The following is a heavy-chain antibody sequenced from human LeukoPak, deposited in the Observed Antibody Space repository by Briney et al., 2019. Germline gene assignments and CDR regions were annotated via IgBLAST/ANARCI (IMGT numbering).Heavy chain of an antibody. Sequence: ASVKVSCKASGYTFTSYGISWVRQAAGQGLGWMGWISAYNGNTNYAQKLQGRATMTTDTSTSTAYMELRSLRSDDTAVYYCARDPRPDDSSGYSPYYYYYYGMDVWGQGTTVTVSS. D-gene: IGHD3-22*01. CDR1: GYTFTSYG. V-gene: IGHV1-18*01. CDR3: ARDPRPDDSSGYSPYYYYYYGMDV. J-gene: IGHJ6*02. CDR2: ISAYNGNT.